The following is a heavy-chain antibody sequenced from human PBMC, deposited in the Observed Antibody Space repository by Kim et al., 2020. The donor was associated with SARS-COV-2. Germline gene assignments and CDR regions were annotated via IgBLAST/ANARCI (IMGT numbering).Heavy chain of an antibody. V-gene: IGHV3-7*03. CDR2: IKQDGSEK. CDR3: ARSGGYLMGDAFDI. Sequence: GGSLRLSCAASGFTFGSYWMSWVRQAPGKGLEWVANIKQDGSEKYYVDSVKGRFTISRDNAKNSLYLQMNSLRAEDTAVYYCARSGGYLMGDAFDIWGQG. J-gene: IGHJ3*02. CDR1: GFTFGSYW. D-gene: IGHD1-26*01.